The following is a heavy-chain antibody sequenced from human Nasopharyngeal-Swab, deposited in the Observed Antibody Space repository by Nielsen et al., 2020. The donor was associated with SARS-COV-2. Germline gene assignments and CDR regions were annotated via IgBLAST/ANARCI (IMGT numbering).Heavy chain of an antibody. CDR3: ARDPGIAAAGPIVAFDI. V-gene: IGHV5-10-1*01. D-gene: IGHD6-13*01. CDR2: IDPSDSYT. J-gene: IGHJ3*02. CDR1: GYSFTSYW. Sequence: GGSLRLSCKGSGYSFTSYWISWVRQMPGKGLEWMGRIDPSDSYTNYSPSFQGHVTISADKSISTAYLQWSSLKASDTAMYYCARDPGIAAAGPIVAFDIWGQGTMVTVSS.